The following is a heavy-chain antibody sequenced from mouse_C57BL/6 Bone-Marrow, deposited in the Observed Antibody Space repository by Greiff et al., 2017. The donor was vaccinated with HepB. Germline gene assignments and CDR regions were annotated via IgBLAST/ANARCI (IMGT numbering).Heavy chain of an antibody. D-gene: IGHD1-1*01. CDR1: GYTFTEYT. CDR3: ARHPPITTVVAPYWYFDV. V-gene: IGHV1-62-2*01. Sequence: QVQLQQSGAELVKPGASVKLSCKASGYTFTEYTIHWVKQRSGQGLEWIGWFYPGSGSIKYNEKFKDKATLTADKSSSTVYMELSRLTSEDYAVYFCARHPPITTVVAPYWYFDVWGTGTTVTVSS. J-gene: IGHJ1*03. CDR2: FYPGSGSI.